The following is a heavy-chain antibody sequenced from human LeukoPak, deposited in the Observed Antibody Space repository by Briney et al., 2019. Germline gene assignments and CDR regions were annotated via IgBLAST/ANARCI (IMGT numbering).Heavy chain of an antibody. V-gene: IGHV3-23*01. D-gene: IGHD3-9*01. J-gene: IGHJ4*02. CDR2: ISGSGGST. CDR3: ARGGYFDWLFNFDY. CDR1: GFTFSSYA. Sequence: GGSLRLSCAASGFTFSSYAMSWVRQAPGKGLEWVSAISGSGGSTYYADSVKGRFTISRDNSKNTLYLQMNSLRAEDTAVYYCARGGYFDWLFNFDYWGQGTLVTVSS.